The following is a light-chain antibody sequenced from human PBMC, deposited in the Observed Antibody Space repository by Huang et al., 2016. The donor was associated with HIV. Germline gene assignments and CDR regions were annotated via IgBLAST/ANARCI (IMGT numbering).Light chain of an antibody. V-gene: IGKV3-11*01. CDR1: QIVSNY. J-gene: IGKJ2*03. CDR2: DAS. CDR3: QHRSSWPQYS. Sequence: EIVLTHSPVTLSLSPGQRATLSCRASQIVSNYFDWYQQKPGQAPRLLIYDASVRATGIPIRCSGGGAGTDFTIIISSLEPEEFAVYYCQHRSSWPQYSFGQGTKLEIK.